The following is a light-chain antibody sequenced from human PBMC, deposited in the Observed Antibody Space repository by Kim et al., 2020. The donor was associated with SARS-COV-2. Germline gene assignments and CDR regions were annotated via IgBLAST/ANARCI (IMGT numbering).Light chain of an antibody. Sequence: SYELTQPPSVSVSPGQTASITCSGDELGDKYASWYQQKPGQSPVLVIYQDTKRPSGIPERFSGSNSGNTATLTISGTQAMDEADYYCQVWDSSAVVFGGGTQLTVL. CDR2: QDT. CDR1: ELGDKY. V-gene: IGLV3-1*01. CDR3: QVWDSSAVV. J-gene: IGLJ3*02.